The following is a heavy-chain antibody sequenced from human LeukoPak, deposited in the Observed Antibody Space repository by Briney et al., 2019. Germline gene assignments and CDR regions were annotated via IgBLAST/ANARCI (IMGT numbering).Heavy chain of an antibody. J-gene: IGHJ5*02. CDR2: IYNSVRT. D-gene: IGHD1-14*01. CDR1: GGSVSSGSYY. V-gene: IGHV4-61*01. CDR3: ARHKAYNTFDL. Sequence: PSETLSLTCIVSGGSVSSGSYYWSWIRQPPGKGLEWIGYIYNSVRTNYNPSLKSRVTISVDTSKNQLSLKLSSVTAADTAVYYCARHKAYNTFDLWGQGTLVTVSS.